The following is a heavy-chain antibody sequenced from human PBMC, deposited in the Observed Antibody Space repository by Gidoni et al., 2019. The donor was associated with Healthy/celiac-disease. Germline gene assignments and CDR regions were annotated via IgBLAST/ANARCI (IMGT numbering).Heavy chain of an antibody. Sequence: QVQLVQSGAEVKKPGASVKVSCKASGYTFTSYYIHWVRQAPGQGPEWMGIINPSGGSTSYAQKFQGRVTMTRDTSTSTVYMELSSLRSEDTAVYYCARPPVAGTQPFDYWGQGTLVTVSS. V-gene: IGHV1-46*01. CDR2: INPSGGST. CDR3: ARPPVAGTQPFDY. D-gene: IGHD6-19*01. CDR1: GYTFTSYY. J-gene: IGHJ4*02.